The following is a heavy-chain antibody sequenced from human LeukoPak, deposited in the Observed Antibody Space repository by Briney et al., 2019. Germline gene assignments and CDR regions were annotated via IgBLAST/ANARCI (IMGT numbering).Heavy chain of an antibody. V-gene: IGHV3-9*01. J-gene: IGHJ4*02. CDR3: AKAAPTTYYFDY. CDR2: ISWNSGGI. D-gene: IGHD1-26*01. Sequence: GGSLRLSCAPSGFTFDDYAMHWVRQAPGKGLEWVSDISWNSGGIGYADSVKGRFTISRDNAKNSLYLQMNSLRAEDTALYYCAKAAPTTYYFDYWGQGTLVTVSS. CDR1: GFTFDDYA.